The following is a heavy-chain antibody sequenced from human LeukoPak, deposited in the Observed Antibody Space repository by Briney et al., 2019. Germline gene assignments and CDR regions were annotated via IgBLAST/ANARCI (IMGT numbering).Heavy chain of an antibody. D-gene: IGHD3-9*01. J-gene: IGHJ4*02. Sequence: GGSLRLSCAASGFTLSNYAMSWVRQAPGKGLEWVSAVSGRDDSTYYADSVKGRFTISRDNSKNTLYLQMNSLRAEDTAGYYCAKWGDYDILTGYYDSDYWGQGTLVTVSS. CDR2: VSGRDDST. CDR1: GFTLSNYA. V-gene: IGHV3-23*01. CDR3: AKWGDYDILTGYYDSDY.